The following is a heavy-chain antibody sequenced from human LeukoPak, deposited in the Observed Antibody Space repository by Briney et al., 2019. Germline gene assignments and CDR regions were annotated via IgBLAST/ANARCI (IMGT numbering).Heavy chain of an antibody. CDR2: INPNSGGT. V-gene: IGHV1-2*04. CDR1: GYTFTGYY. J-gene: IGHJ4*02. D-gene: IGHD3-10*01. Sequence: ASVKVSCKASGYTFTGYYMHWVRQAPGQGLEWMGWINPNSGGTNYAQKFQGWVTMTRDTSISTAYMELSRLRSDDTAVYYCARGITMVRGVYDYWGQGTLVTVSS. CDR3: ARGITMVRGVYDY.